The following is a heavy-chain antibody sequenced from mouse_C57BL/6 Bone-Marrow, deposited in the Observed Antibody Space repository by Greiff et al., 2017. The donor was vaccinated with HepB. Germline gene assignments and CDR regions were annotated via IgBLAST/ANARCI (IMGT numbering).Heavy chain of an antibody. CDR2: ISNLACSI. J-gene: IGHJ3*01. D-gene: IGHD1-2*01. Sequence: DVHLVESGGGLVQPGGSLKLSCAASGFTFSDYGMAWVRQAPRKGPEWVAFISNLACSIYYADTVTGRFTISRENAKNTLYLEMSSLRSEDTAMYYCARGLLRPRVAYWGQGTLVTVSA. V-gene: IGHV5-15*01. CDR3: ARGLLRPRVAY. CDR1: GFTFSDYG.